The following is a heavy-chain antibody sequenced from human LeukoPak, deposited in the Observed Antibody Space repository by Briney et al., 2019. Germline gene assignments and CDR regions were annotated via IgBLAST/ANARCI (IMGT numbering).Heavy chain of an antibody. D-gene: IGHD3-22*01. Sequence: SETLSLTCTVSGGSISSHDWGWIRQPPGKGLEWIGYIYDSGRATYNPSLKSRVTISVETSKDQVSLKVTSVTAADTAVYYCARGRRGRYSDISRYNYFDYWGQGTLVSVSS. CDR2: IYDSGRA. J-gene: IGHJ4*02. V-gene: IGHV4-59*11. CDR3: ARGRRGRYSDISRYNYFDY. CDR1: GGSISSHD.